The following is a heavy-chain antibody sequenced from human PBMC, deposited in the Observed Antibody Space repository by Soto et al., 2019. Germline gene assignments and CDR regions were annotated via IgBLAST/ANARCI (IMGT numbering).Heavy chain of an antibody. CDR1: GYTFTGYY. CDR3: ARALRVRNDYPYY. Sequence: QVQLVQSGAEVKKPGASVKVSCKASGYTFTGYYMHWVRQAPGQGLEWMGWINPNSGRTNYAQKFQGRVTMTRDTSISTAYMELSRLRSDDTTVYCWARALRVRNDYPYYGGQGTLVTVSS. V-gene: IGHV1-2*02. CDR2: INPNSGRT. J-gene: IGHJ4*02. D-gene: IGHD4-17*01.